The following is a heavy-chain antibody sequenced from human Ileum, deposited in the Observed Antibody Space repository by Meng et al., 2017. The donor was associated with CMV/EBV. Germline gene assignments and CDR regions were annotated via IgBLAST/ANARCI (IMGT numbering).Heavy chain of an antibody. Sequence: GGSLRLSCATSGFNFANYGIHWVRQAPGKGLEWVAYISYERDATYYGDTVWGRFTISRDNYRGTAYLQMNSLRAEDTAMYYCAKDWSGNYNWFNPWGQGTLVTVPQ. D-gene: IGHD3-3*01. CDR3: AKDWSGNYNWFNP. CDR1: GFNFANYG. J-gene: IGHJ5*02. V-gene: IGHV3-30*02. CDR2: ISYERDAT.